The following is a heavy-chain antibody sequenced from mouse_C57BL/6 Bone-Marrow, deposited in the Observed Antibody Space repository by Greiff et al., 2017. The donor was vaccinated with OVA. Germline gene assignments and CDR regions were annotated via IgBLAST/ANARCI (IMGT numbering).Heavy chain of an antibody. J-gene: IGHJ2*01. D-gene: IGHD2-2*01. Sequence: VQLQQPGAELVRPGTSVKLSCKASGYTFTRYWMHWVKQRPGQGLEWIGVIDPSDSYTNYNQKFKGKATLTVDTSSSTAYMQLSSLTSEDSAVYYCARVGWLLDYWGQGTTLTVSS. CDR2: IDPSDSYT. CDR3: ARVGWLLDY. V-gene: IGHV1-59*01. CDR1: GYTFTRYW.